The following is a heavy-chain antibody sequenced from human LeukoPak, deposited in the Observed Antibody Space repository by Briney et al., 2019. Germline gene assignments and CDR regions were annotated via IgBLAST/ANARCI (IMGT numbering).Heavy chain of an antibody. D-gene: IGHD4-23*01. V-gene: IGHV3-74*01. Sequence: GGSLRLSCAASGFTFSSYWMHWVRQAPGKGLAWVSRIKSDGSSTRYADSVKGRFTISRDNAKNTLWLQMNSLRAEDTAVYYCATDLDYGGYSHFDFWGQGTLVTVSS. CDR2: IKSDGSST. CDR3: ATDLDYGGYSHFDF. J-gene: IGHJ4*02. CDR1: GFTFSSYW.